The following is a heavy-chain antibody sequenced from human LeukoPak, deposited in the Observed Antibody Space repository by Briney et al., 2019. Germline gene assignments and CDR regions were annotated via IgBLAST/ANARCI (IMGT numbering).Heavy chain of an antibody. CDR3: AKDHEDIVVVPAANFDY. Sequence: GGSLRLSCAASGFTFSSYAMSCVRQAPGKGLEWVSAISGSGDSTYYADSVKGRFTISRDNSKNTLYLQMNSLRAEDTAVYYCAKDHEDIVVVPAANFDYWGQGTLVTVSS. D-gene: IGHD2-2*01. V-gene: IGHV3-23*01. J-gene: IGHJ4*02. CDR2: ISGSGDST. CDR1: GFTFSSYA.